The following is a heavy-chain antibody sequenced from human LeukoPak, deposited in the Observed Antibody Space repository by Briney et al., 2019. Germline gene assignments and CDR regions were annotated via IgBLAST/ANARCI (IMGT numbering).Heavy chain of an antibody. CDR1: GGSISSSSYY. D-gene: IGHD3-22*01. CDR3: ARQHSSGYYSHY. V-gene: IGHV4-39*01. Sequence: SETPSLTCTVSGGSISSSSYYWGWIRQPPGKGLEWIGSIYYSGSTYYNPSLKSRVTISVDTSKNQFSLTLSSVTAADTAVYYCARQHSSGYYSHYWGQGTLVTVSS. CDR2: IYYSGST. J-gene: IGHJ4*02.